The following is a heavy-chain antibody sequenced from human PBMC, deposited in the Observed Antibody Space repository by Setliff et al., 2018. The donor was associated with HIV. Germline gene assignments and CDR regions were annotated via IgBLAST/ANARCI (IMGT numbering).Heavy chain of an antibody. CDR2: INPKSGAT. CDR3: AGGLVSQKVPFDP. D-gene: IGHD1-1*01. Sequence: ASVKVSCKAFGYTFTGYYMHWVRQAPGQGLEWMGWINPKSGATNYTQKFQGRVTITTDESTSTAYMELSSLGSEDTAVYYCAGGLVSQKVPFDPWGQGTLVTVSS. CDR1: GYTFTGYY. V-gene: IGHV1-2*02. J-gene: IGHJ5*02.